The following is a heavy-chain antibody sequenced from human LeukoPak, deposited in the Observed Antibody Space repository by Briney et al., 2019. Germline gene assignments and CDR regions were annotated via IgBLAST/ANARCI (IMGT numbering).Heavy chain of an antibody. CDR2: IIPIFGTA. Sequence: SVKVSCKASGGTFSSYAISWVRQAPGQGLEWMGGIIPIFGTANYAQKFRGRVTITADKSTRTAYMELSSLRSDDTAVYYCARVGSGGHSDFDYFDYWGQGTLVTVSS. CDR1: GGTFSSYA. V-gene: IGHV1-69*06. CDR3: ARVGSGGHSDFDYFDY. J-gene: IGHJ4*02. D-gene: IGHD4-23*01.